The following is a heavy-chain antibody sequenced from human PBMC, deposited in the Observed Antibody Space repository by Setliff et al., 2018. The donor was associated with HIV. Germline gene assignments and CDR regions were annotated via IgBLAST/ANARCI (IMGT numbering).Heavy chain of an antibody. CDR2: FYHSGST. J-gene: IGHJ4*02. CDR3: ARADYEGGSYYFDH. Sequence: ASETLSLTCTVSGGFLNGYFWTWIRQSPGKGLEWIGYFYHSGSTNYNPSLKSRVSISIDTSKNQFSLRLKSVTAADTAIYFCARADYEGGSYYFDHWGQGILVTVSS. V-gene: IGHV4-59*01. D-gene: IGHD3-22*01. CDR1: GGFLNGYF.